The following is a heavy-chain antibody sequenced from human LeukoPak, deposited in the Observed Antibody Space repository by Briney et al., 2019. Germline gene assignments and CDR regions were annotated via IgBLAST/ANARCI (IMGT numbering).Heavy chain of an antibody. Sequence: SGKVSCKASGGTFSSYAISWVRQAPGQGLEWMGRIIAILGIANYAQKFQGRVTTTADKSTSTAYMELSSLRSEDTAVYYCAEDYGGNSGWFDPWGQGTLVTVSS. CDR1: GGTFSSYA. CDR3: AEDYGGNSGWFDP. CDR2: IIAILGIA. V-gene: IGHV1-69*04. D-gene: IGHD4-23*01. J-gene: IGHJ5*02.